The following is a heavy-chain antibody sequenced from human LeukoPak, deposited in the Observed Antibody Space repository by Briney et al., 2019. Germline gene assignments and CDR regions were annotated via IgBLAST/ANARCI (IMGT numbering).Heavy chain of an antibody. J-gene: IGHJ6*03. CDR1: GFTFSSYA. CDR2: ISGSGGST. CDR3: AKGVGRLYYYYYMDV. Sequence: GGSLRLSCAASGFTFSSYAKSWVRQAPGKGLEWVSAISGSGGSTYYADSVKGRFTISRDNSKNTLYLQMNSLRAEDTAVYYCAKGVGRLYYYYYMDVWGKGTTVTVSS. D-gene: IGHD3-10*01. V-gene: IGHV3-23*01.